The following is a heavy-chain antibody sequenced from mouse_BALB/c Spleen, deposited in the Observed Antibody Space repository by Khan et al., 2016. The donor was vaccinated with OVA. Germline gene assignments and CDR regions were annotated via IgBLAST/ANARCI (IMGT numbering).Heavy chain of an antibody. J-gene: IGHJ4*01. CDR1: GFSLTSYG. V-gene: IGHV2-3*01. Sequence: QVQLKQSGPGLVAPSQSLSITSTVSGFSLTSYGVSWVRQPPGKGLEWLGVIWGDGNTNFYSALRSRLSISKDNSKSQVVLKLNSVQTDDTATYDCAKDRGYYAVDYWGQGTSVTVAA. CDR3: AKDRGYYAVDY. CDR2: IWGDGNT.